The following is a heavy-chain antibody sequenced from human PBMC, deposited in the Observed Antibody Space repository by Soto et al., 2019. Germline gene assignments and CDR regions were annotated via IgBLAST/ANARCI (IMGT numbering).Heavy chain of an antibody. Sequence: ASVKVSCKASGYTFTSYDINWVRQATGQGLEWMGWMNPNSGNAGYAQKFQGRVTMTADKSTSTAYMELSSLRSEDTAVYYCASCPYYDFWSGPKSPYYYYGMDVWGQGTTVTVSS. CDR2: MNPNSGNA. J-gene: IGHJ6*02. V-gene: IGHV1-8*01. D-gene: IGHD3-3*01. CDR3: ASCPYYDFWSGPKSPYYYYGMDV. CDR1: GYTFTSYD.